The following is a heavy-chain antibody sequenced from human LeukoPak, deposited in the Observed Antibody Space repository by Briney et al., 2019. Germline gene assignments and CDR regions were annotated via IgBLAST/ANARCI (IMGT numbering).Heavy chain of an antibody. V-gene: IGHV3-74*01. CDR1: GFTFSDFW. CDR2: INPDGTTT. CDR3: ARDMWGTFDY. D-gene: IGHD7-27*01. J-gene: IGHJ4*02. Sequence: GGSLRLSCAAPGFTFSDFWMHWVRQAPGKGPAWVSRINPDGTTTNYADSVKGRFTISRDNAKNTLYLQISSVGAEDTAVYYCARDMWGTFDYWGQGTLVTVSS.